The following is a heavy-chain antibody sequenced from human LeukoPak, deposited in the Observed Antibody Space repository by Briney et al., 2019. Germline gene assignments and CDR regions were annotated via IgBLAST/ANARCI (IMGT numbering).Heavy chain of an antibody. CDR1: GGSISSYY. D-gene: IGHD2-15*01. V-gene: IGHV4-59*01. J-gene: IGHJ4*02. CDR3: ARGLVVVVAATSYFDY. CDR2: IYYSGST. Sequence: SETLSLTCTVSGGSISSYYWSWIRQPPGKGLEWIGYIYYSGSTNYNPSLKSRVTISVDTSKNQLSLKLSSVTAADTAVYYCARGLVVVVAATSYFDYWGQGTLVTVSS.